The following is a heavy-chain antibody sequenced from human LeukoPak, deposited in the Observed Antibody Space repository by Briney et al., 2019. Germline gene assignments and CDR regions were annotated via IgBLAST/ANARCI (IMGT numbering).Heavy chain of an antibody. V-gene: IGHV4-59*01. CDR3: AGYGSGSYYKAFDF. CDR2: VYYTGSS. CDR1: GDSISSSY. Sequence: TSETLSLTCTVSGDSISSSYWSWIRQPPGKGLEWIGYVYYTGSSYYNPSLKSRATTSIDMSKIQFSLKLTSMTAADTAVYYCAGYGSGSYYKAFDFWGQGVLVTVSS. J-gene: IGHJ4*02. D-gene: IGHD3-10*01.